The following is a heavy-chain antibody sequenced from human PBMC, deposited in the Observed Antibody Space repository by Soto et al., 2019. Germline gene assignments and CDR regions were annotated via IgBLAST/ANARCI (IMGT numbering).Heavy chain of an antibody. CDR2: INYSGNT. V-gene: IGHV4-59*08. J-gene: IGHJ6*02. Sequence: PSETLSLTCTVSGASISSYYWSWMRQPPGKGLEYIGYINYSGNTNYNPSLKSRVTISIDTSKNQFSLKLSSVTAADTAVYYCARLYLNSSSWYAPVYYYGMDVWGQGTTVTVSS. CDR3: ARLYLNSSSWYAPVYYYGMDV. CDR1: GASISSYY. D-gene: IGHD6-13*01.